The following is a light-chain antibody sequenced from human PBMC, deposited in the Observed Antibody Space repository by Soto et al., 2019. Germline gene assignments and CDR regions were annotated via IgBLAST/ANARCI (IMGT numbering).Light chain of an antibody. V-gene: IGLV2-8*01. J-gene: IGLJ2*01. Sequence: QSALTQPPSASGSPGQSVTISCTGTSSDVGGYNYVSWYQQHPGKAPKFMIYDVSKRPSGVPDRFSGSKSGNTASLTVSGLQAEDEADYYCSSYAGSNNYVVFGGGTKLTVL. CDR2: DVS. CDR1: SSDVGGYNY. CDR3: SSYAGSNNYVV.